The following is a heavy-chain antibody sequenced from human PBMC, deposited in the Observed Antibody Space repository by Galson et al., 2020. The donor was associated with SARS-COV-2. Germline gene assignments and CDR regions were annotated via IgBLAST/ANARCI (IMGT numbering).Heavy chain of an antibody. V-gene: IGHV3-30*18. D-gene: IGHD2-2*01. CDR1: GFTLSDHF. J-gene: IGHJ6*02. CDR2: ISYTGSTK. Sequence: SCAASGFTLSDHFIDWVRHAPQKRLERGAVISYTGSTKYYADSLNGRLTIARDNSKKTQYLQMNSLRAEDTAVYYCAKDWGYCRSTSCRYCGMDVWGQGTTVSVSS. CDR3: AKDWGYCRSTSCRYCGMDV.